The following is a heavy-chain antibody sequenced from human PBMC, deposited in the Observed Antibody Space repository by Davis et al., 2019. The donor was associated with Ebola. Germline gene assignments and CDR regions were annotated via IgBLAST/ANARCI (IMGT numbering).Heavy chain of an antibody. V-gene: IGHV1-69*06. D-gene: IGHD2-8*02. CDR1: GGTFSSYA. CDR3: ARGGVQFYYYGMDV. CDR2: IIPIFGTA. Sequence: SVKVSCKASGGTFSSYAISWVRQAPGQGLEWMGGIIPIFGTANYAQKFQGRVTITADKSTSTAYMELSSLRSEDTAVYYCARGGVQFYYYGMDVWGQGTTVTVSS. J-gene: IGHJ6*02.